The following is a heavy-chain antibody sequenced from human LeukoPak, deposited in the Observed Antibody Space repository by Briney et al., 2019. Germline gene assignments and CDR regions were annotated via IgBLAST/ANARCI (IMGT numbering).Heavy chain of an antibody. Sequence: HWASVKVSCKASGYTLTGYYMHWVRQAPGQGLEWMGWINPNSGGTNFAQKFQGRVTMTTDPSTSTAYMELRSLRSDDTAVYYCARDPGEYSSSWSSDAFDIWGQGTMVTVSS. V-gene: IGHV1-2*02. J-gene: IGHJ3*02. D-gene: IGHD6-13*01. CDR1: GYTLTGYY. CDR3: ARDPGEYSSSWSSDAFDI. CDR2: INPNSGGT.